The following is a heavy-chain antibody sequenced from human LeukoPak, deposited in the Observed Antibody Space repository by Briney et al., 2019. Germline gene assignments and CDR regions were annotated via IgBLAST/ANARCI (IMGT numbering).Heavy chain of an antibody. D-gene: IGHD2-15*01. J-gene: IGHJ4*02. CDR3: ARHRGYCSAGSCPALDY. CDR1: GDSISGSSYY. V-gene: IGHV4-39*01. CDR2: IHYSGST. Sequence: PSETLSLTCNVSGDSISGSSYYWGWIRQPPGKGLEWIGAIHYSGSTYYSPSLKSRVTIFVDTSKNQFSLKLSSVTAADTAVYYCARHRGYCSAGSCPALDYWGQGTLVTVSP.